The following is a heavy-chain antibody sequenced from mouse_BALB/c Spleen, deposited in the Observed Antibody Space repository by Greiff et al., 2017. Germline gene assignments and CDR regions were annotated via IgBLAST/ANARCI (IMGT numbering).Heavy chain of an antibody. CDR1: GFTFSSFG. CDR3: ARGEAIYYDYGRDAMDY. V-gene: IGHV5-17*02. Sequence: EVKLMESGGGLVQPGGSRKLSCAASGFTFSSFGMHWVRQAPEKGLEWVAYISSGSSTIYYADTVKGRFTISRDNPKNTLFLQMTSLRSEDTAMYYCARGEAIYYDYGRDAMDYWGQGTSVTVSS. D-gene: IGHD2-4*01. CDR2: ISSGSSTI. J-gene: IGHJ4*01.